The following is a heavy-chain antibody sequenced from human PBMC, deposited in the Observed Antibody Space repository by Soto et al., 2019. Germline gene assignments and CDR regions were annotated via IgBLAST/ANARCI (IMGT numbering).Heavy chain of an antibody. CDR3: ARDLVVVVPAAITPGYYYYGMDV. Sequence: QVQLVQSGAEVKKPGSSVKVSCKASGGTFSSYAISWVRQAPGQGLEWMGGIIPIFGTANYAQKFQGRVTITAHESTSTAYMELSRLRSEDTAGYYCARDLVVVVPAAITPGYYYYGMDVWGQGTTVTVSS. CDR2: IIPIFGTA. D-gene: IGHD2-2*01. J-gene: IGHJ6*02. V-gene: IGHV1-69*01. CDR1: GGTFSSYA.